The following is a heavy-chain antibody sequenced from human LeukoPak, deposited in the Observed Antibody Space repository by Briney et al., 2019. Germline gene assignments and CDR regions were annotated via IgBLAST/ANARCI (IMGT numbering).Heavy chain of an antibody. CDR2: INPNSGGT. Sequence: ASVKVSCKASGYTFTGYYMHRVRQAPGQGLEWMGWINPNSGGTNYAQKFQGRVTMTRDTSISTAYMELSRLRSDDTAVYYCARGPYYDFWSGYLGSDNWFDPWGQGTLVTVSS. V-gene: IGHV1-2*02. CDR3: ARGPYYDFWSGYLGSDNWFDP. CDR1: GYTFTGYY. D-gene: IGHD3-3*01. J-gene: IGHJ5*02.